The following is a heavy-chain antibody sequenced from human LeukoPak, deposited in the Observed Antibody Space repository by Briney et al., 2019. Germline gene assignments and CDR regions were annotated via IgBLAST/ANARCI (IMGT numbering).Heavy chain of an antibody. CDR2: IYYTGST. Sequence: SETLSLTCTVSGGSISSYYWSWIRQPPGKGLEWIGYIYYTGSTNYNPSLKSRVTISVDTSKNQFSLKLSSVTAADTAVYYCARDSGRIDGMDVWGQGTTVTASS. CDR3: ARDSGRIDGMDV. J-gene: IGHJ6*02. D-gene: IGHD1-26*01. V-gene: IGHV4-59*01. CDR1: GGSISSYY.